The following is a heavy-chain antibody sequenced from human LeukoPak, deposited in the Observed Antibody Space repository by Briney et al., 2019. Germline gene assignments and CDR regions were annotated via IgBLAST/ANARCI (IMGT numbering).Heavy chain of an antibody. J-gene: IGHJ3*02. Sequence: SETLSLTCTVSGGYISSYYCTWLRQPAGKALEWIRRIYTSGSTNYNPSLKTRVTISVDTSKNQFSLKLSPVTAAHTALYYCARDRPQNWHEPNNAFDICGQGTTVTVSS. CDR3: ARDRPQNWHEPNNAFDI. CDR2: IYTSGST. V-gene: IGHV4-4*07. D-gene: IGHD1-1*01. CDR1: GGYISSYY.